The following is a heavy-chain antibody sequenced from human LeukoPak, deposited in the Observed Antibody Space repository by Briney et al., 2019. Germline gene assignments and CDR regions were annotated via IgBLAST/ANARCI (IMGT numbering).Heavy chain of an antibody. Sequence: SQTLSLTCTVSGGSISSGDYYWSWIRQPPGKGLEWIGYIYYSGSTYYNPSLKSRVTISVDRSKNQFSLKLSSVTAADTAVYYCARGGFGELGYAFDIWGQGTMVTVSS. CDR1: GGSISSGDYY. CDR3: ARGGFGELGYAFDI. CDR2: IYYSGST. D-gene: IGHD3-10*01. V-gene: IGHV4-30-4*01. J-gene: IGHJ3*02.